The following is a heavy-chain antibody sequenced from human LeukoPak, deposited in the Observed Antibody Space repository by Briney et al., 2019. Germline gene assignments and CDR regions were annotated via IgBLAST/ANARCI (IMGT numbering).Heavy chain of an antibody. J-gene: IGHJ6*03. CDR2: INPSGGST. CDR3: ARGSGIAAAGSLNYYYYYYMDV. D-gene: IGHD6-13*01. V-gene: IGHV1-46*01. Sequence: ASVKVSCKASGYTFTSYYMHWVRQAPGHGLEWMGIINPSGGSTSNAQKFQVRVTMTRDMSTSTVYMELSSLRSEDTAVYYCARGSGIAAAGSLNYYYYYYMDVWGKGTTVTVSS. CDR1: GYTFTSYY.